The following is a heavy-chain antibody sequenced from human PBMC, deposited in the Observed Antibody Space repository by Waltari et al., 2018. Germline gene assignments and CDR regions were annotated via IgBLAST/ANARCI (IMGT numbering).Heavy chain of an antibody. CDR1: GGSISSSSYY. CDR3: AREAGVVVVAANFDY. Sequence: QLQLQESGPGLVKPSETLSLTCTVSGGSISSSSYYWGWIRQPPGKGLEWIGSIYYSGSTYYNPSLKSRVTISVDTSKNQFSLKLSSVTAADTAVYYCAREAGVVVVAANFDYWGQGTLVTVSS. CDR2: IYYSGST. V-gene: IGHV4-39*07. D-gene: IGHD2-15*01. J-gene: IGHJ4*02.